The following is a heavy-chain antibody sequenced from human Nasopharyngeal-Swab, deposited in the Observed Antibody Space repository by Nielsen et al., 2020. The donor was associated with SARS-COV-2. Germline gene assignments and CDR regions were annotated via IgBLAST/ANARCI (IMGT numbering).Heavy chain of an antibody. CDR2: ISTTTATI. J-gene: IGHJ3*02. V-gene: IGHV3-48*03. Sequence: GESLKISCAASGLGFSNYEMNWVRQAPGKGLEWISYISTTTATIYYADSVKGRFTISRDNAKNSLYLQMNSLRAKDTAVYYCAREVPYSGHDDAFDIWGQGTMVTVSA. CDR3: AREVPYSGHDDAFDI. CDR1: GLGFSNYE. D-gene: IGHD5-12*01.